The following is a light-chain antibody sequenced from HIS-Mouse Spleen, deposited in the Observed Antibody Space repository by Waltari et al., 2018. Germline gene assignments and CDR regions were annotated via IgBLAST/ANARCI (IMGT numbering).Light chain of an antibody. CDR3: QAWDSSTAV. V-gene: IGLV3-1*01. J-gene: IGLJ1*01. Sequence: SYELTQPPSVSVSPGQTASITCSGDKLGDKYACWYQQKPGQSPVLVIYQYSKRPSGSPDRFSVSNSGNTATLTISGTQAMDEADYYCQAWDSSTAVFGTGTKVTVL. CDR2: QYS. CDR1: KLGDKY.